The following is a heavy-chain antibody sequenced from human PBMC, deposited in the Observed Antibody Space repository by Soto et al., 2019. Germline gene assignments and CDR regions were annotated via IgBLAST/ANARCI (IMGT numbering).Heavy chain of an antibody. Sequence: EVQLVESGGGFIQPGGSLRLSCAASGLPISNAWMNWVRQAPGKGLEWVGRIKTKGEGGQTDYAAAVKGRYTVSRDDSKNTLHQQMNSLKTENTVVYYCTTGSVEGVWGQGTTVTVSS. CDR3: TTGSVEGV. J-gene: IGHJ6*02. V-gene: IGHV3-15*07. CDR2: IKTKGEGGQT. CDR1: GLPISNAW. D-gene: IGHD3-3*01.